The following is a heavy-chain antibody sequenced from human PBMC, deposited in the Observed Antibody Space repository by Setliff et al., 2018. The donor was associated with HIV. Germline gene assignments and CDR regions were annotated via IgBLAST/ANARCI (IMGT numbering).Heavy chain of an antibody. J-gene: IGHJ4*02. CDR3: ARDPDSSGWFVDPYFDF. V-gene: IGHV3-11*04. Sequence: NPGGSLRLSCAASRVTFSDYYMTWIRQAPGKGLECMSYISSRGSTIYYADPLSGRFTVSRDNAKKSVYLQMNSLRAEDTAVYFCARDPDSSGWFVDPYFDFWGQGTLVTVSS. CDR1: RVTFSDYY. D-gene: IGHD6-19*01. CDR2: ISSRGSTI.